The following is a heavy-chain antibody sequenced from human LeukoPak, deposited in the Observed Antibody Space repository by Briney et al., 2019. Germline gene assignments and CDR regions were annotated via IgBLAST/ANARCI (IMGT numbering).Heavy chain of an antibody. D-gene: IGHD1-26*01. J-gene: IGHJ4*02. CDR3: VRDLGGRSGH. CDR2: INNDGSGT. CDR1: GFTFSSYW. Sequence: GGSLRLSCAASGFTFSSYWMHWVRQAPGKGLVWVSVINNDGSGTNYADSVKGRSTISRDNAKNTLYLQMNSLRAEDTAVYYCVRDLGGRSGHWGQGTLVTVSS. V-gene: IGHV3-74*01.